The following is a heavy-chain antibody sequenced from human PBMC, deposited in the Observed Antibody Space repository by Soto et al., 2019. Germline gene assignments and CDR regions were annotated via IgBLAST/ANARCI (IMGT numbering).Heavy chain of an antibody. CDR1: GFTFSSYA. CDR2: ISYDGSNK. J-gene: IGHJ6*02. Sequence: GGSLRLSCAASGFTFSSYAMHWVRQAPGKGLEWVAVISYDGSNKYYADSVKGRFTISRDNSKNTLYLQMNSLRAEDTAVYYCARDQTDLFGVVISPLSGGMDVWGQGTTVTVSS. D-gene: IGHD3-3*01. V-gene: IGHV3-30-3*01. CDR3: ARDQTDLFGVVISPLSGGMDV.